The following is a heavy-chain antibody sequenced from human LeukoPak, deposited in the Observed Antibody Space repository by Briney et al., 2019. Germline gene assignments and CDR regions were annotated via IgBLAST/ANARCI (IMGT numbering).Heavy chain of an antibody. J-gene: IGHJ4*02. V-gene: IGHV3-7*05. Sequence: GGSLRLSCTASGFTFSSYAMNWVRQAPGKGLEWVANIKQDGSEKNYVDSVKGRFTISRDNAKNSLYLQMNSLRAEDTAVYYCARVSLAGLDYWGQGTLVTVSS. CDR2: IKQDGSEK. CDR3: ARVSLAGLDY. D-gene: IGHD6-6*01. CDR1: GFTFSSYA.